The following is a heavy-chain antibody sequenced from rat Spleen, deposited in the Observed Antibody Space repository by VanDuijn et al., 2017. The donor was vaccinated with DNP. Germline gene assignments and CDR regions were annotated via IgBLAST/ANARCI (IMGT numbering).Heavy chain of an antibody. CDR2: INYDGGRT. Sequence: EVQVVESGGGLVQPGRSMTVSCAVSGFTFSNSDMAWVRQAPKKGLEWVATINYDGGRTYYRDSVKGRFTISRDNAKSTLYLQMISLRSEDMATYYCARLSYGSYVDYWGQGVMVTVSS. V-gene: IGHV5-22*01. CDR3: ARLSYGSYVDY. D-gene: IGHD1-3*01. J-gene: IGHJ2*01. CDR1: GFTFSNSD.